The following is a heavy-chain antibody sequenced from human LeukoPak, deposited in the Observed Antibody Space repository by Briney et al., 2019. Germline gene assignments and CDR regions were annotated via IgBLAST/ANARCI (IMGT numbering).Heavy chain of an antibody. CDR3: ARVPGPAVTIRMYYFDY. CDR2: IYYSGST. D-gene: IGHD3-10*01. V-gene: IGHV4-39*07. Sequence: SETLSLTCTVSGGSISSSSYYWGWIRQPPGKGLEWIGSIYYSGSTYYNPSLKSRVTISVDTSKNQFSLKLSSVTAADTAVYYCARVPGPAVTIRMYYFDYWGQGTLVTVSS. CDR1: GGSISSSSYY. J-gene: IGHJ4*02.